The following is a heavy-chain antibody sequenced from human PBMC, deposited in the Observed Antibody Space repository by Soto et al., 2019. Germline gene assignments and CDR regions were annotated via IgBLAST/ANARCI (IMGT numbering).Heavy chain of an antibody. D-gene: IGHD5-12*01. CDR3: AGLSGYDLGWFDP. CDR2: IIPILGIA. CDR1: GGTFSSYT. Sequence: ASVKVSCKASGGTFSSYTISWVRQALGQGLEWMGRIIPILGIANYAQKFQGRVTITADKSTSTAYMELSSLRSEDTAVYYCAGLSGYDLGWFDPWGQGTLVTVSS. J-gene: IGHJ5*02. V-gene: IGHV1-69*02.